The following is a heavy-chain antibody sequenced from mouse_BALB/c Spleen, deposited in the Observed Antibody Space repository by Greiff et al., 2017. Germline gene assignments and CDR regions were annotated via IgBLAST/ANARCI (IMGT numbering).Heavy chain of an antibody. Sequence: DVHLVESGGGLVQPGGSRKLSCAASGFTFSSFGMHWVRQAPEKGLEWVAYISSGSSTIYYADTVKGRFTISRDNPKNTLFLQMTSLRSEDTAMYYCVPYAMDYWGQGTSVTVSS. CDR1: GFTFSSFG. CDR3: VPYAMDY. J-gene: IGHJ4*01. CDR2: ISSGSSTI. V-gene: IGHV5-17*02.